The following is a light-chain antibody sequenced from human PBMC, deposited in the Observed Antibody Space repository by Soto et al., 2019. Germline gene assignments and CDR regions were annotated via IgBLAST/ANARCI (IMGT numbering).Light chain of an antibody. CDR3: QKYSRVIT. V-gene: IGKV1-27*01. Sequence: DIQMTQSPSSLSASVGDRVTITCRASQGISNFLAWYQQKPGKVPKLLISAASTLQSGVPSRFSGSGSGTDFTLTITRLPPEDVATYYCQKYSRVITFGQGTRLEIK. J-gene: IGKJ5*01. CDR1: QGISNF. CDR2: AAS.